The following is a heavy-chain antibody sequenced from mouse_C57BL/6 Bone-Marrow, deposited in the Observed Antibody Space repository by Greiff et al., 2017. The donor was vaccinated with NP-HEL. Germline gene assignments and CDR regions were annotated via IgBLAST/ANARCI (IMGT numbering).Heavy chain of an antibody. CDR2: IYPGSGST. V-gene: IGHV1-55*01. D-gene: IGHD1-1*01. CDR3: ALRFITTVVATPYYAMDY. CDR1: GYTFTSYW. Sequence: VQLQQPGAELVKPGASVKMSCKASGYTFTSYWITWVKQRPGQGLEWIGDIYPGSGSTNYNEKFKSKATLTVDTSSSTAYMQLSSLTSEDSAVYYCALRFITTVVATPYYAMDYWGQGTSVTVSS. J-gene: IGHJ4*01.